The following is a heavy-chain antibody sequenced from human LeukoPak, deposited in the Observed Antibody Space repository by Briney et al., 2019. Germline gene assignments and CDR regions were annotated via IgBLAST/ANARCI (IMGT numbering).Heavy chain of an antibody. Sequence: SETLSLTCTVSGGSISSYYWSWIRQPPGKGLEWIGYIYYSGSTNYNPSLKSRVTISVDTSKNQFSLKLSSVTAADTAVYYCVRAGYGDSDFDYWGQGTLVTVSS. J-gene: IGHJ4*02. V-gene: IGHV4-59*01. CDR3: VRAGYGDSDFDY. CDR1: GGSISSYY. D-gene: IGHD4-17*01. CDR2: IYYSGST.